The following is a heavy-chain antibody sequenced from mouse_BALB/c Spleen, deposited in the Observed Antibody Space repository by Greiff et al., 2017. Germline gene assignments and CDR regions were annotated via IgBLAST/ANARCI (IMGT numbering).Heavy chain of an antibody. D-gene: IGHD2-4*01. V-gene: IGHV5-6-5*01. Sequence: DVKVVESGGGLVKPGGSLKLSCAASGFTFSSYAMSWVRQTPEKRLEWVASISSGGSTYYPDSVKGRFTISRDNARNILYLQMSSLRSEDTAMYYCARGPDYDGSSYAMDYWGQGTSVTVSS. CDR2: ISSGGST. J-gene: IGHJ4*01. CDR1: GFTFSSYA. CDR3: ARGPDYDGSSYAMDY.